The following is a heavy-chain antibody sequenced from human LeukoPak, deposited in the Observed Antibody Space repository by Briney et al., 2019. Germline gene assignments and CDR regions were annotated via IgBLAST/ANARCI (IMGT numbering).Heavy chain of an antibody. Sequence: SETLSLTCAVYGGSFSGYYWSWIRQPPGKGLEWIGEINHSGSTNYNPSLKSRVTITVDTSKNQFSLKLSSVTAADTAVYYCARGNGAMVTPFDYWGQGTLVTVSS. CDR2: INHSGST. CDR3: ARGNGAMVTPFDY. CDR1: GGSFSGYY. D-gene: IGHD5-18*01. J-gene: IGHJ4*02. V-gene: IGHV4-34*01.